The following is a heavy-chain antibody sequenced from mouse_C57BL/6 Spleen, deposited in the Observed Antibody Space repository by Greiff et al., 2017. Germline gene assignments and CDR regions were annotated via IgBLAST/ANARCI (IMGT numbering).Heavy chain of an antibody. CDR2: ISYDGST. CDR1: GYSITSGYY. J-gene: IGHJ3*01. V-gene: IGHV3-6*01. CDR3: ARVGTGAWFAY. Sequence: EVQLVESGPGLVKPSQSLSLTCSVTGYSITSGYYWYWIRQFPGNKLEWMGYISYDGSTNYNPSLKNRISITRDTSKNQFFLKLNSVTTEDTATYCCARVGTGAWFAYWGQGTLVTVSA. D-gene: IGHD4-1*01.